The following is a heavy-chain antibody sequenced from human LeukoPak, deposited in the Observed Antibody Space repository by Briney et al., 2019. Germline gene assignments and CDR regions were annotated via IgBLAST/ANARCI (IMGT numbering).Heavy chain of an antibody. Sequence: SETLTLTCTVSGGSISSSSYYWGWVRQPPGKGLEWIGSIYYSGSTYYNPSLKSRVTISVDTSKNQFSLKLSSVTAADTAVYYCARGRYYFDYWGQGTLVTVSS. V-gene: IGHV4-39*07. CDR2: IYYSGST. CDR3: ARGRYYFDY. CDR1: GGSISSSSYY. J-gene: IGHJ4*02.